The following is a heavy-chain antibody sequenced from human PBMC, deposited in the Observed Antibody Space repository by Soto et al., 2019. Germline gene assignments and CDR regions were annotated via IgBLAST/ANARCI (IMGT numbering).Heavy chain of an antibody. V-gene: IGHV3-23*01. D-gene: IGHD2-21*02. CDR2: FSGSGGST. J-gene: IGHJ3*02. CDR3: AKERGDGDCYPGCDAFDI. Sequence: GGSLRLSCAASGFTFSSYAMSWVRQAPGKGLEWVSAFSGSGGSTYYADSVKGRFTISRDNSKNTLYLQMNSLRAEDTAVYYCAKERGDGDCYPGCDAFDIWGQGTMVTVSS. CDR1: GFTFSSYA.